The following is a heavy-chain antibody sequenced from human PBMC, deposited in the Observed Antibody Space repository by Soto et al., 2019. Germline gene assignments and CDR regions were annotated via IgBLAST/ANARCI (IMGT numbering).Heavy chain of an antibody. CDR3: ARAGTPYYYDSSGYYKTRGNWFDP. CDR1: GGSISSGGYY. D-gene: IGHD3-22*01. Sequence: LCGGSISSGGYYWSWIRQHPGKGLEWIGYIYYSGSTYYNPSLKSRVTISVDTSKNQFSLKLSSVTAADTAVYYCARAGTPYYYDSSGYYKTRGNWFDPWGQGTLVTVSS. V-gene: IGHV4-31*02. CDR2: IYYSGST. J-gene: IGHJ5*02.